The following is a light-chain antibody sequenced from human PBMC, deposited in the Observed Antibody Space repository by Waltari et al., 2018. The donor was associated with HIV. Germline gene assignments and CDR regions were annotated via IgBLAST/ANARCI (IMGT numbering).Light chain of an antibody. Sequence: QSVLTQPPSASGTPGRRVTISCSGSGSNIGGNTVKWYQHLPGTAPRLLIDGDDQRPSGVPDRFSGSKSDTSACLAISGLQSEDEADYYCAAWDDSLKGYVFGTGTKVTVL. CDR2: GDD. J-gene: IGLJ1*01. CDR1: GSNIGGNT. CDR3: AAWDDSLKGYV. V-gene: IGLV1-44*01.